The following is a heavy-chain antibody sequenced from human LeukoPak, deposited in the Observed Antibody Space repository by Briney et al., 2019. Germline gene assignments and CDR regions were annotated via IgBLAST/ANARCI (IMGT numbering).Heavy chain of an antibody. CDR1: GFTFSDYY. CDR2: ISSSGGTI. CDR3: ARVPLTYYYDSSGPFDY. J-gene: IGHJ4*02. V-gene: IGHV3-11*01. Sequence: PGGSLRLSCAASGFTFSDYYMSWIRQAPGKGLEWVSYISSSGGTIYYADSVKGRFTISRDNAKNSLYLQMNSLRAEDTAVYYCARVPLTYYYDSSGPFDYWGQGTLVTVSS. D-gene: IGHD3-22*01.